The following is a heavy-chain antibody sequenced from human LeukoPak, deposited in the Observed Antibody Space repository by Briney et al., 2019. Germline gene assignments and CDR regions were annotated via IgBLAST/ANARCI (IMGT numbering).Heavy chain of an antibody. CDR1: GYTFTAFH. CDR3: ARETPDAYCIDY. V-gene: IGHV1-46*01. D-gene: IGHD2-8*02. J-gene: IGHJ4*02. CDR2: LSSSGDTS. Sequence: ASVEVSCKGSGYTFTAFHLRWVRPAPGQGLEWIGILSSSGDTSIHAQNFQGRVTMTRDTSTTTFYTELSSLGSDDTAVYYCARETPDAYCIDYSGQGTLVTVSS.